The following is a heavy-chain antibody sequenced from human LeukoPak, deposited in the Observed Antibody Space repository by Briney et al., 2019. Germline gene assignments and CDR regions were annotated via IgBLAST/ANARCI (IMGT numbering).Heavy chain of an antibody. V-gene: IGHV3-21*01. J-gene: IGHJ4*02. Sequence: GGSLRLSCAASGFTFSSYSMNWVRRAPGKGLEWVSPISSSSSYIYYADSVKGRFTISRDNAKNSLYLQMNSLRAEDTAVYYCARGAARRTVNFDYWGQGTLVTVSS. D-gene: IGHD6-6*01. CDR2: ISSSSSYI. CDR1: GFTFSSYS. CDR3: ARGAARRTVNFDY.